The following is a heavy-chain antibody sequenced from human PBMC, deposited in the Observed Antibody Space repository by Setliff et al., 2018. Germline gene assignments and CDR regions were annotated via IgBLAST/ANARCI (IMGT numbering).Heavy chain of an antibody. J-gene: IGHJ6*02. CDR1: GGSISSRRYY. CDR3: ARAAGYSSSWYHYYYGMDV. V-gene: IGHV4-39*01. Sequence: SETLSLTCTVSGGSISSRRYYWGWIRQPPGKGLEWIGSINYSGSTYYNPSLKSRVTISVETSKNQFSLKLSSVTAADTAVYYCARAAGYSSSWYHYYYGMDVWGQGTTVTVSS. CDR2: INYSGST. D-gene: IGHD6-13*01.